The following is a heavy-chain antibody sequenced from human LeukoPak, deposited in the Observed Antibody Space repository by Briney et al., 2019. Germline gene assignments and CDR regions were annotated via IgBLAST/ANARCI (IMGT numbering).Heavy chain of an antibody. CDR1: GGTFSSYA. CDR2: IIPIFGTA. Sequence: SVKVSCKASGGTFSSYAISWVRQAPGQGLEWMGGIIPIFGTANYAQKFQGRVTITADKSTSTAYMELSSLRSEDTAVYYCARCLFDHQMVPYYYYMDVWGKGTTVTVSS. V-gene: IGHV1-69*06. J-gene: IGHJ6*03. CDR3: ARCLFDHQMVPYYYYMDV. D-gene: IGHD5-24*01.